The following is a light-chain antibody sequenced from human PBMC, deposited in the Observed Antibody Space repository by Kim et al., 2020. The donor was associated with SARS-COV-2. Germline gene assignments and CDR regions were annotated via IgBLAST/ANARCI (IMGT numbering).Light chain of an antibody. Sequence: QAGLTQPPSVSKGLRQTATLTCTGNSNNVGNQGAAWLQQHQGHPPKLLSYRNNNRPSGISERLSASRSGNTASPTITGLQPEDEADYYCSAWDSSLSVWVFGGGTKLTVL. J-gene: IGLJ3*02. V-gene: IGLV10-54*01. CDR3: SAWDSSLSVWV. CDR1: SNNVGNQG. CDR2: RNN.